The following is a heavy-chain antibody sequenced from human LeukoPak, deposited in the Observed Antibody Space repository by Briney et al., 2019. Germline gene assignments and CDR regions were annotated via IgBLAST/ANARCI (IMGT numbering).Heavy chain of an antibody. V-gene: IGHV3-74*01. J-gene: IGHJ4*02. CDR3: VRDLDLGGYSSFEY. CDR1: GFTFSSYW. Sequence: PGGSLRLSCAASGFTFSSYWMHWVRQAPGKGLVWVSRINSDGSSSTYADSVKGRFTISRDNAKNSLYLQMNTLRAEDTAVYYCVRDLDLGGYSSFEYWGQGTLVTVSS. D-gene: IGHD4-23*01. CDR2: INSDGSSS.